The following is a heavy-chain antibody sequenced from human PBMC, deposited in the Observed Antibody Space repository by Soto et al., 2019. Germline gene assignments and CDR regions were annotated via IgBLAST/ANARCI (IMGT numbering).Heavy chain of an antibody. CDR1: GFTFSDYF. Sequence: QVQLVESGGALVKPGGSLRLSCAASGFTFSDYFMTWIRQAPGEGLEWVAYISTCARIINYEDAVKGRFTISRDNAKNSLYRRKNSLSAEHTAVYFCARESSAYHYHVDVCCQGTVVTGSS. CDR3: ARESSAYHYHVDV. CDR2: ISTCARII. J-gene: IGHJ3*01. V-gene: IGHV3-11*01. D-gene: IGHD2-2*01.